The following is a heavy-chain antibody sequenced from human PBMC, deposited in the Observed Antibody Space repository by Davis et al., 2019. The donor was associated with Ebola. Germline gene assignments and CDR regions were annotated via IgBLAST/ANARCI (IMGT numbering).Heavy chain of an antibody. V-gene: IGHV1-2*06. CDR2: INPNSGGT. J-gene: IGHJ5*02. CDR3: ARGWHQLLSTNWFDP. D-gene: IGHD2-2*01. Sequence: AASVKVSCKASGYTFTGYTLHWVRQAPGQGLEWMGRINPNSGGTYYAQKFQGRVTMTRDTSISTAYMGLSRLRSDDTAVYYCARGWHQLLSTNWFDPWGQGTLVTVSS. CDR1: GYTFTGYT.